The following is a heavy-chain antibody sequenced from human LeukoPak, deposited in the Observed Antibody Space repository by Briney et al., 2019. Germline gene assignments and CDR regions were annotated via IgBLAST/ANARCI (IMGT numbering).Heavy chain of an antibody. J-gene: IGHJ4*02. Sequence: GGSLRLSCAASGFTLSDYYMSWIHQAPGKGLEWVSYSSSSGTTIYYADSVKGRFAISRDNAKNSLYLQMNSLRAEDTAVYYCARRRDFIDYWGQGILVTVSS. D-gene: IGHD3/OR15-3a*01. CDR1: GFTLSDYY. CDR2: SSSSGTTI. CDR3: ARRRDFIDY. V-gene: IGHV3-11*01.